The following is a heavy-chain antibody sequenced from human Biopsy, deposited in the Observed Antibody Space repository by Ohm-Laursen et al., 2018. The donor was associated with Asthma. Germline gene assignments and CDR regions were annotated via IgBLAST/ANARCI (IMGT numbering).Heavy chain of an antibody. Sequence: SSVKVSCKSLGGTFNTYVIGWVRQAPGQGLEWMGGINSVFGTTTYPQKFQDRVTITADDSTSTVYMELSSLRSEDTAVYYCARKAGSCLSRTCYSLDFWGQGTLVTVSS. J-gene: IGHJ4*02. V-gene: IGHV1-69*01. D-gene: IGHD2-15*01. CDR2: INSVFGTT. CDR3: ARKAGSCLSRTCYSLDF. CDR1: GGTFNTYV.